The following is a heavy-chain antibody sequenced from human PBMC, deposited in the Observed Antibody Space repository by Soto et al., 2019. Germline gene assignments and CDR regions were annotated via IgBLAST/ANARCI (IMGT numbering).Heavy chain of an antibody. Sequence: QVQLVQSGAEVKEPGDSVRVSCEASGYTFTAYYIHWVRQAPGQGLEWMGWINPKFGDTTYAQDFQGSVSMTRDMSISTVYMELSRLTSDDTAISYCARNMDYYYGRGSGNGHGVWGQGTTVTVFS. CDR2: INPKFGDT. CDR3: ARNMDYYYGRGSGNGHGV. CDR1: GYTFTAYY. J-gene: IGHJ6*02. V-gene: IGHV1-2*02. D-gene: IGHD3-10*02.